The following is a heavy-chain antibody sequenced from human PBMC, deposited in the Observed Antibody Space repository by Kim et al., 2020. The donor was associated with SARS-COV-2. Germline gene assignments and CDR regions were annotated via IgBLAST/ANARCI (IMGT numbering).Heavy chain of an antibody. CDR1: GFTFSSYW. D-gene: IGHD6-19*01. Sequence: GGSLRPSCAASGFTFSSYWMNWVRLAPGKGLEWVGNIKQDGSAKYYVDSVKGRFTISRDNAKNSLYLQMNSLRVEDTAVYYCAGGSGWVVDSWGQGILVT. CDR2: IKQDGSAK. V-gene: IGHV3-7*03. CDR3: AGGSGWVVDS. J-gene: IGHJ5*01.